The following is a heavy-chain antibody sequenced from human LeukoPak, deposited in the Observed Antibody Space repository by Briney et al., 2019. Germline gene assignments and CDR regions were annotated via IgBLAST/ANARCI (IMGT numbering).Heavy chain of an antibody. V-gene: IGHV1-46*01. CDR1: GYTFTSYY. Sequence: ASVKVSCKASGYTFTSYYMHWVRQAPGQGLERMGIINPSGGSTSYAQKFQGRVTMTRDTSTSTVYMELSSLRSEDTAVYYCARDTYGDYFAYWGQGTLVTVSS. D-gene: IGHD4-17*01. CDR3: ARDTYGDYFAY. J-gene: IGHJ4*02. CDR2: INPSGGST.